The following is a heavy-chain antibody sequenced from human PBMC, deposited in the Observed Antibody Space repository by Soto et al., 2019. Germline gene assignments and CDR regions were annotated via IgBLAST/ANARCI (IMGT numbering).Heavy chain of an antibody. D-gene: IGHD6-19*01. CDR2: IYDSGST. V-gene: IGHV4-59*12. Sequence: PSETLSLTCTVSGASISNYHWSWIRQPPGKGLEWIGYIYDSGSTNYNPSLKSRVTISVDTSKNQFSLKLSSVTAADTAVYYCARGIEGWYQGRYYYGMDVWGQGTKVTVSS. J-gene: IGHJ6*02. CDR1: GASISNYH. CDR3: ARGIEGWYQGRYYYGMDV.